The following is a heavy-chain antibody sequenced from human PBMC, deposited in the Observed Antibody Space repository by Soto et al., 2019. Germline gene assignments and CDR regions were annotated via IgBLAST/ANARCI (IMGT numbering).Heavy chain of an antibody. CDR1: GGSISSSNW. J-gene: IGHJ6*02. CDR2: IYHSGST. CDR3: ARESSSSWYSGHNGKYMDV. V-gene: IGHV4-4*02. D-gene: IGHD6-13*01. Sequence: SETLSLTCAVSGGSISSSNWWSWVRQPPGKGLEWIGEIYHSGSTNYNPSLKSRVTISVDKSKNQFSLKLSSVTAADTAVYYCARESSSSWYSGHNGKYMDVWGQGTTVTVSS.